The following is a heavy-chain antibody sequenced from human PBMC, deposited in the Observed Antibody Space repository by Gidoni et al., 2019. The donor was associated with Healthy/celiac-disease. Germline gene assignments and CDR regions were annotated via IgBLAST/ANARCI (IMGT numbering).Heavy chain of an antibody. J-gene: IGHJ4*02. V-gene: IGHV3-11*06. CDR1: GFTFSDYY. Sequence: QAQLVESGGGLVKPGGSLRLSCAAPGFTFSDYYMSWIRQAPGKGLEWVSYISSSSSYTNYADSVKGRFTISRDNAKNSLYLQRNSLRAEDTAVYYCARNLGYPPSTTSYFDYWGQGTLVTVSS. D-gene: IGHD1-1*01. CDR2: ISSSSSYT. CDR3: ARNLGYPPSTTSYFDY.